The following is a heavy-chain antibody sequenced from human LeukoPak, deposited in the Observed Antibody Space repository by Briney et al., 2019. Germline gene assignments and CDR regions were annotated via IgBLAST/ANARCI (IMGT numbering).Heavy chain of an antibody. CDR2: IDPRDSYT. Sequence: AGESLKISCKGSGYSLNSYWIIWVRQMPGKGLEWMGRIDPRDSYTNYSPSFQGHVTISVDKSISTAYLQWSSLKASDTAMYYCARRVVPATMPGVNWFDPWGQGTLVSVSS. J-gene: IGHJ5*02. D-gene: IGHD2-2*01. CDR3: ARRVVPATMPGVNWFDP. V-gene: IGHV5-10-1*01. CDR1: GYSLNSYW.